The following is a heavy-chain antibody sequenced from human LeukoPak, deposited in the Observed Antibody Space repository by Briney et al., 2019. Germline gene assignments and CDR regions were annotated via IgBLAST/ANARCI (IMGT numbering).Heavy chain of an antibody. D-gene: IGHD5-18*01. J-gene: IGHJ4*02. CDR1: GDTFTSYS. Sequence: GASVKVSCKASGDTFTSYSISWVRQAPGQGLEWMGVIIPTFGTPNYAQKFQGRVTITTDESTSTAYMELSSLRSEDTAVYYCARAPLRRYTYGRPFDYWGQGTLVTVSS. V-gene: IGHV1-69*05. CDR2: IIPTFGTP. CDR3: ARAPLRRYTYGRPFDY.